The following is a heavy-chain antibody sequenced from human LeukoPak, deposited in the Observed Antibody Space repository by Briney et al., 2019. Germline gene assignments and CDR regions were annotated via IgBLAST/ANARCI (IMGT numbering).Heavy chain of an antibody. CDR2: INIYKGKT. CDR3: VRDSPYYDFWSGYSDPTPYYFDY. V-gene: IGHV1-18*01. D-gene: IGHD3-3*01. Sequence: ASVKVSCKASGYTFTSFDISWVRQAPAQGLEWLGWINIYKGKTNYAQKFQGRVTMTADTSTSTAYMELRGLRSDDTAVYYCVRDSPYYDFWSGYSDPTPYYFDYWGQGTLVTVSS. CDR1: GYTFTSFD. J-gene: IGHJ4*02.